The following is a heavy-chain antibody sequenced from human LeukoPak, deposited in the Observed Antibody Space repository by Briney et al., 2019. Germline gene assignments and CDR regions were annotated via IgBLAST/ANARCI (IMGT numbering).Heavy chain of an antibody. CDR1: GYTFTSYD. CDR3: ARAMYSSRSEPQSGNWFDP. J-gene: IGHJ5*02. D-gene: IGHD6-13*01. CDR2: MNPNSGNT. Sequence: ASVKVSCKASGYTFTSYDINWVRQATGQGLEWMGWMNPNSGNTGYAQKFQGRVTMTRNTSISTAYMELSSLRSEDTAVYYCARAMYSSRSEPQSGNWFDPWGQGTLVTV. V-gene: IGHV1-8*01.